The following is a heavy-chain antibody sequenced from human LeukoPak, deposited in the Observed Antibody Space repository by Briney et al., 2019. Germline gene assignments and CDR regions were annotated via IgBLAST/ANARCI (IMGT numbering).Heavy chain of an antibody. V-gene: IGHV1-46*01. CDR1: GYTFTSYY. CDR2: INPNGETT. D-gene: IGHD2-15*01. J-gene: IGHJ4*02. CDR3: ARVSEGGGSFNAFDY. Sequence: ASVKVSCKASGYTFTSYYIHWVRQAPGQGLEWMGIINPNGETTSYAQKFQGRVTMTRDMSTSTVYLELSSLRSEDTAVYYCARVSEGGGSFNAFDYWGQGTLVTVSS.